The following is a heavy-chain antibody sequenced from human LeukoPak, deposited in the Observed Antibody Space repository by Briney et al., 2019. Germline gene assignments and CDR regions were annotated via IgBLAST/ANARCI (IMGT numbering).Heavy chain of an antibody. J-gene: IGHJ4*02. D-gene: IGHD3-22*01. CDR2: ISGSGGST. CDR1: GFTFSSYA. Sequence: GGSLRLSCAASGFTFSSYAMSWVRQAPGKGLEWVSAISGSGGSTYYADSVKGRFTISRDNSKNTLYLQMNSLRAEDTAVYYCARDDAGGSSGYYATPPDYWGQGTLVTVSS. CDR3: ARDDAGGSSGYYATPPDY. V-gene: IGHV3-23*01.